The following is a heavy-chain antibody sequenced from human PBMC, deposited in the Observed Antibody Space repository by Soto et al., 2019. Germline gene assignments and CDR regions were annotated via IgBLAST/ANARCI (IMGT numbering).Heavy chain of an antibody. D-gene: IGHD5-18*01. CDR1: GYTLTELS. V-gene: IGHV1-24*01. CDR2: FDPEDGET. J-gene: IGHJ5*02. Sequence: ASVKVSCKVSGYTLTELSMHWVRQAPGKGLEWMGGFDPEDGETIYAQKFQGRVTMTEDTSTDTAYMELSSLRSEDTAVYYCATIIWGYGYSGWLDPWGQGTLVTVSS. CDR3: ATIIWGYGYSGWLDP.